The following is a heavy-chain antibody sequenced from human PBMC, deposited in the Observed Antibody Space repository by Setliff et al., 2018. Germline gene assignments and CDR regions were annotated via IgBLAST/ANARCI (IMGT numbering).Heavy chain of an antibody. CDR2: INAGNGNT. CDR3: ARDASYNFWSGYRGAFDY. V-gene: IGHV1-3*01. J-gene: IGHJ4*02. CDR1: GYTFTSYA. D-gene: IGHD3-3*01. Sequence: ASVKVSCKASGYTFTSYAMHWVRQAPGQRLEWMGWINAGNGNTKYSQKFQGRVTITRDTSASTAYMELSSLRSEDTAVYYCARDASYNFWSGYRGAFDYWGQGTLVTVSS.